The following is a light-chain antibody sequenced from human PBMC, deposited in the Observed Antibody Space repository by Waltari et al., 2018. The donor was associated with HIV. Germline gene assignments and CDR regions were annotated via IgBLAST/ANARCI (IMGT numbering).Light chain of an antibody. CDR2: AAS. CDR3: QQGNSIPVT. Sequence: DIQVTRSPSSLSASVGDSLTITCRASQRISNHLNWYQQKPGKAPKFLIYAASSLQSGVPSRFRGSGSGTDFTLTITNLQPEDFATYFCQQGNSIPVTFGGGTKVEIK. CDR1: QRISNH. V-gene: IGKV1-39*01. J-gene: IGKJ4*01.